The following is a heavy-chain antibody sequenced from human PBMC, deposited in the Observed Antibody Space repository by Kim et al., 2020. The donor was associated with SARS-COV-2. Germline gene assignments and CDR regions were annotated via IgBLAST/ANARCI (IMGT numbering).Heavy chain of an antibody. J-gene: IGHJ6*02. Sequence: NYNPSLKSRVTISVDTSKNQFSLKLSSVTAADTAVYYCAIDYGDYYGMDVWGQGTTVTVSS. CDR3: AIDYGDYYGMDV. D-gene: IGHD4-17*01. V-gene: IGHV4-34*01.